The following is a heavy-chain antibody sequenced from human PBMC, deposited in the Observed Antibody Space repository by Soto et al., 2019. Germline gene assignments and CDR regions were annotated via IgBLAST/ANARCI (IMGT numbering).Heavy chain of an antibody. CDR3: AKDIARDVAAAGTNYYYCGMDV. J-gene: IGHJ6*02. Sequence: EVQLVESGGGLVQPGRSLRLSCAASGFTFDDYAMHWVRQAPGKGLEWVSGISWNSGSIGYADSVKGRFTISRDNAKNSLYLQMNSLRAEDTALYYCAKDIARDVAAAGTNYYYCGMDVWGQGTTVTVSS. V-gene: IGHV3-9*01. D-gene: IGHD6-13*01. CDR2: ISWNSGSI. CDR1: GFTFDDYA.